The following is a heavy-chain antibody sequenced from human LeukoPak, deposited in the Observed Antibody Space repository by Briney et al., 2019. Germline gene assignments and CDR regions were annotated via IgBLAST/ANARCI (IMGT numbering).Heavy chain of an antibody. CDR2: ISTSGGIT. D-gene: IGHD2-15*01. J-gene: IGHJ4*02. Sequence: GGSLRLSCAASGFTFSDFYMSWIRQAPGKGLEWVSYISTSGGITYYADSVKGRFTISRDNAKNSMYLQMNSLRAEDTGIYYCARDTCSGGSCYVDNWGQGTLVTVSS. CDR1: GFTFSDFY. CDR3: ARDTCSGGSCYVDN. V-gene: IGHV3-11*04.